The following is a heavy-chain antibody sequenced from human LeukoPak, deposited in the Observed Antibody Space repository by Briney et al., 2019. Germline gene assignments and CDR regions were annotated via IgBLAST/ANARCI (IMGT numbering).Heavy chain of an antibody. CDR1: GGSISSGNYY. D-gene: IGHD1-26*01. V-gene: IGHV4-31*03. Sequence: SETLSLTCTVSGGSISSGNYYWNWIRQHPGEGLEWIGYIYYSGSTYYNPSLKSRVTISVDTSKNQFSLRLSSVTAADTAVYYCARMGIVGATGYYFGYWGQGTLVTVSS. CDR2: IYYSGST. J-gene: IGHJ4*02. CDR3: ARMGIVGATGYYFGY.